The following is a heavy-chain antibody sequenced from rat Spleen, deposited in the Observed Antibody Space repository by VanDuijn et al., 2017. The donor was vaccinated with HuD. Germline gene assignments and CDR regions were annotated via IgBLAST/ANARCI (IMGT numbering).Heavy chain of an antibody. CDR3: ATVRYTYGYVMDA. CDR1: GFTFSNYY. V-gene: IGHV5-22*01. Sequence: EVQLVESGGGLVRPGRSMKVSCTASGFTFSNYYMAWVRQAPTKGLEWVASISYDGTATYYRDSVKGRFTLSRDNAKSTLYLQMNSLRSEDTATYYCATVRYTYGYVMDAWGQGGSVTVSS. D-gene: IGHD1-5*01. CDR2: ISYDGTAT. J-gene: IGHJ4*01.